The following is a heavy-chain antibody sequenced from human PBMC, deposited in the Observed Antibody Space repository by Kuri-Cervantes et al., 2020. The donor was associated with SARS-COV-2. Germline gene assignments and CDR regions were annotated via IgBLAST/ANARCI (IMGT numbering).Heavy chain of an antibody. J-gene: IGHJ3*02. D-gene: IGHD6-19*01. CDR2: IYYSGST. Sequence: SETLSLTCTVSGGSISSGGYYWSWIRLHPGKGLEWIGYIYYSGSTYYNPSLKSRVTISVDTSKNQFSLKLSSVTAADTAVYYCASNLAVAGLFIAFDIWGQGTMVTVSS. V-gene: IGHV4-31*03. CDR3: ASNLAVAGLFIAFDI. CDR1: GGSISSGGYY.